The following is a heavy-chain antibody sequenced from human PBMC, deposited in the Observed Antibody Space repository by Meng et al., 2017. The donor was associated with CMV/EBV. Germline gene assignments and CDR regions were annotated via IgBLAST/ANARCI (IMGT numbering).Heavy chain of an antibody. V-gene: IGHV3-11*04. D-gene: IGHD1-26*01. J-gene: IGHJ6*02. CDR2: ISSSGSTI. CDR3: ARELTDSGSYSEPSYYGMDV. CDR1: GFTFSDYY. Sequence: GESLKISCAASGFTFSDYYMSWIRQAPGKGLVWGSYISSSGSTIYYADSVKGRFTISRDNAKNSLYLQMNSLRAEDTAVYYCARELTDSGSYSEPSYYGMDVWGQGTTVTVSS.